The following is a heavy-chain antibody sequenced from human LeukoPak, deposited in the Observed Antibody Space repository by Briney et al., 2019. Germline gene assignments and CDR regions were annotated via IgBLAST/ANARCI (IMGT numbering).Heavy chain of an antibody. V-gene: IGHV4-34*01. CDR2: INHSGST. D-gene: IGHD2-15*01. CDR3: ARGARRYCSGGSCYRLAYGMDV. J-gene: IGHJ6*02. Sequence: SETLSLTCAVYGGSFSGYYWSWIRQPPGKGLEWIGEINHSGSTNYNPSLKGRVTISVDTSKNQFSLKLSSVTAADTAVYYCARGARRYCSGGSCYRLAYGMDVWGQGTTVTVSS. CDR1: GGSFSGYY.